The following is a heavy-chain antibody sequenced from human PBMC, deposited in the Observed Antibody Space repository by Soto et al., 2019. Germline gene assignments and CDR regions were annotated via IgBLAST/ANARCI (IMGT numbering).Heavy chain of an antibody. Sequence: XEALSLTCTVPGRSLSSRRYCWDRIRQPRGKGLEWLGIIYYSGSTYYNPSLKSRCTISVDTSNNQFSLKLSSVTAADTAVYYCAGWYIDFWSGCTYYYGGMDVWGQGTTVTVSS. CDR3: AGWYIDFWSGCTYYYGGMDV. CDR1: GRSLSSRRYC. D-gene: IGHD3-3*01. CDR2: IYYSGST. J-gene: IGHJ6*02. V-gene: IGHV4-39*01.